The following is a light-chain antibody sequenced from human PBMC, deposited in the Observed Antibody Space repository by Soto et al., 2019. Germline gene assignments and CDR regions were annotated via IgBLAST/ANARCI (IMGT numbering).Light chain of an antibody. CDR1: QGISNY. V-gene: IGKV1-27*01. J-gene: IGKJ3*01. CDR2: GAS. CDR3: QKYNSAPET. Sequence: DIQMTQSPSSLSASVGDRVTITCLASQGISNYLAWYQQKPGKVPKLLIYGASTLRSEVPSRFSGSGSGTEFTHTISSLQPEDVATYYCQKYNSAPETFGPGTKVDIK.